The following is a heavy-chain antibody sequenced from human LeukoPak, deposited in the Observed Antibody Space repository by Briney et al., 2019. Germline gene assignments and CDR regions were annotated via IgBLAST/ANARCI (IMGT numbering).Heavy chain of an antibody. Sequence: PGGSLRLSCAASGFTFSDYYMSWIRQAPGKGLEWVSYISSSSSYTHYADSVKGRFTISRDNAKNSLYLQMNSLRDEDTAVYYCARGLNYFDYWGQGTLVTVSS. CDR3: ARGLNYFDY. V-gene: IGHV3-11*06. J-gene: IGHJ4*02. CDR1: GFTFSDYY. CDR2: ISSSSSYT.